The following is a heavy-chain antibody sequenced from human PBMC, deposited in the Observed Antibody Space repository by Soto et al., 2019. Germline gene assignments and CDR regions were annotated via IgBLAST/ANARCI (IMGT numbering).Heavy chain of an antibody. CDR1: GYTFTSYG. Sequence: ASVKVSCKTSGYTFTSYGISWVRPAPGQGLEWMGWISAYNGNTNYAQKLQGRVTMTTDTSTSTAYMELRSLRSHDTAVYYCATAASGYYTLYCYYGMDVWGQGITVTVSS. J-gene: IGHJ6*02. CDR2: ISAYNGNT. V-gene: IGHV1-18*01. D-gene: IGHD3-3*01. CDR3: ATAASGYYTLYCYYGMDV.